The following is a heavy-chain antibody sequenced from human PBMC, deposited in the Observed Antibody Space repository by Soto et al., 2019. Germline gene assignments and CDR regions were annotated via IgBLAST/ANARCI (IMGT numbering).Heavy chain of an antibody. CDR3: ARHTYYYDSSGYRLPDY. V-gene: IGHV5-51*01. J-gene: IGHJ4*02. CDR2: IYPGDSDT. CDR1: GYSFTSYW. Sequence: PGESLKISCKGSGYSFTSYWIGWVRQMPGKGLEWMGIIYPGDSDTRYSPSFQGQVTISADKSISTAYLQWSSLKASDTAMYYCARHTYYYDSSGYRLPDYWGQGTLVTVSS. D-gene: IGHD3-22*01.